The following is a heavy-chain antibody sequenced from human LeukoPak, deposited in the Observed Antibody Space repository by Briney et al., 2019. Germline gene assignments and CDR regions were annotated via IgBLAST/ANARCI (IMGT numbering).Heavy chain of an antibody. Sequence: SSETLSLTCTVSGYSISSYDWSWIRQPPGTGLEWIGFINHSGNTNYNPSLKSRVTLSVDTSKSQFSLRLRSVTAADTAVYYCARHGGTFDPWGQGTLVTVSS. J-gene: IGHJ5*02. CDR1: GYSISSYD. V-gene: IGHV4-59*08. D-gene: IGHD3-16*01. CDR3: ARHGGTFDP. CDR2: INHSGNT.